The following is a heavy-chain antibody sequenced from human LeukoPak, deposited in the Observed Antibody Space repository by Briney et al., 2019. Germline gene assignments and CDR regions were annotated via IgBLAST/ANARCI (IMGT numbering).Heavy chain of an antibody. J-gene: IGHJ3*02. CDR1: GVSISSGSYY. D-gene: IGHD6-6*01. CDR2: IYTSGST. CDR3: ATYSSSPDAFDI. Sequence: PSQTLSLTCTVSGVSISSGSYYWSWIRPPAGKGLEWIGRIYTSGSTNYNPSLKRRVTISVDTSKNQFTLKLSSVTAADTAVYYCATYSSSPDAFDIWGQGTMVTVSS. V-gene: IGHV4-61*02.